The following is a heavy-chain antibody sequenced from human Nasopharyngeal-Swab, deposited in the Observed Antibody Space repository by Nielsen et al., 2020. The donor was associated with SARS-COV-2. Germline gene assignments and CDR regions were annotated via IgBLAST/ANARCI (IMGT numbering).Heavy chain of an antibody. Sequence: SVKVSCKASGGTFSSYAISWVRQAPGQGLEWMGGIIPIFGTANYAQKFQGRVTITADESTSTAYMELSSLRSEDTAVYYCARTRLIYYDFWSGYVIDYWGQGTLVTVSS. V-gene: IGHV1-69*13. CDR2: IIPIFGTA. CDR1: GGTFSSYA. J-gene: IGHJ4*02. CDR3: ARTRLIYYDFWSGYVIDY. D-gene: IGHD3-3*01.